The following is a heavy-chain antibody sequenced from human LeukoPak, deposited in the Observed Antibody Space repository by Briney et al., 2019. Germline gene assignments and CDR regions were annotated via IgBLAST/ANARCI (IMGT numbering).Heavy chain of an antibody. V-gene: IGHV4-39*01. CDR2: IYYRGTT. D-gene: IGHD3-22*01. J-gene: IGHJ4*02. CDR1: GDSVSSSPYY. Sequence: SETLSLTCTVSGDSVSSSPYYWGWVRQPPGRGLEWIGNIYYRGTTYYNPSLKSRVTISLDTSKNHFSLQLSSVTAADTAVYYCVRHRSSLLLDYWGQGTLVTVSS. CDR3: VRHRSSLLLDY.